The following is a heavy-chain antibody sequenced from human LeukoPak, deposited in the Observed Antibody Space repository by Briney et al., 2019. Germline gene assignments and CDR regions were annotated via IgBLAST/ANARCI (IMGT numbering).Heavy chain of an antibody. CDR3: ASRYYYDSSGYYNAFDY. CDR2: INHSGST. J-gene: IGHJ4*02. Sequence: SETLSLTCAVYGGPFSGYYWSWIRQPPGKGLEWIGEINHSGSTNYNPSLKSRVTISVDTSKNQFSLKLSSVTAADTAVYYCASRYYYDSSGYYNAFDYWGQGTLVTVSS. CDR1: GGPFSGYY. D-gene: IGHD3-22*01. V-gene: IGHV4-34*01.